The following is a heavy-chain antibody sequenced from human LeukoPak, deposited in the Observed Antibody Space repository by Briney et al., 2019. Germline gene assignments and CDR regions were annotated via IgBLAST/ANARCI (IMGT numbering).Heavy chain of an antibody. CDR3: AKGVATLASGPDY. V-gene: IGHV3-23*01. CDR1: GFTFSNYA. CDR2: ISSAAESS. Sequence: GGSLRLFCSASGFTFSNYASIWVRQAPGKGLEWVSSISSAAESSYSSDSVKGRFTISRDNSKNTLYLQMNGLRAADTAIYFCAKGVATLASGPDYGGEGTLVTVST. D-gene: IGHD3-3*02. J-gene: IGHJ4*02.